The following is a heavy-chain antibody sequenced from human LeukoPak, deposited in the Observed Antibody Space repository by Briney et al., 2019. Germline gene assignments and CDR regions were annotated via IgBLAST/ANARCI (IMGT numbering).Heavy chain of an antibody. J-gene: IGHJ5*02. CDR1: GGTFSGYY. D-gene: IGHD5-18*01. V-gene: IGHV4-34*01. CDR3: EREVTAKVTS. CDR2: INHSGST. Sequence: KPSETLSLTCAVYGGTFSGYYWSWIRQPPGKGLEWVWQINHSGSTNYYPSLKSRVTKSVDTSKNQFSLKMSAVTAADTAVYYCEREVTAKVTSWGQGTLVTVSS.